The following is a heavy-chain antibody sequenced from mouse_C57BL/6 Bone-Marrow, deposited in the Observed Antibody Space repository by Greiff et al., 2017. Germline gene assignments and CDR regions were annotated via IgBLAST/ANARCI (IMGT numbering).Heavy chain of an antibody. CDR2: INPGSGGT. CDR1: GYAFTNYL. D-gene: IGHD2-4*01. CDR3: ARLIYYDYDYFGY. J-gene: IGHJ2*01. V-gene: IGHV1-54*01. Sequence: VQLQQSGAELVRPGTSVKVSCKASGYAFTNYLIEWVKQRPGQGLEWIGVINPGSGGTNYNEKFKGKATLTADKSSSTAYMQLSSLTSEDSAVYFCARLIYYDYDYFGYWGQGTTLADSS.